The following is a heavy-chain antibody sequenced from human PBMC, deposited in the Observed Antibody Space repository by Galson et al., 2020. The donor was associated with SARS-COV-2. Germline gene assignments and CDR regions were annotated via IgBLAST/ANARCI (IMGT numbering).Heavy chain of an antibody. J-gene: IGHJ4*02. CDR1: GYSFNSYL. CDR2: IYPGDSVT. D-gene: IGHD3-22*01. CDR3: ARHYDMSGSCSWGALYIEC. Sequence: GEYLKIPCQGSGYSFNSYLIVWVRQLPGEGLEWMGMIYPGDSVTIYSPSFQGQVTISADKSISTAYLQSSSLNASDTSMYYCARHYDMSGSCSWGALYIECWCEGTLVTVSA. V-gene: IGHV5-51*01.